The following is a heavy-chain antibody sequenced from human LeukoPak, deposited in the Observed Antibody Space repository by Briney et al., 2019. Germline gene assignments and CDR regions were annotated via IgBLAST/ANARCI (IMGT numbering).Heavy chain of an antibody. D-gene: IGHD3-22*01. Sequence: ASVKVSCKASGSTVSSYVVNEVRQAPGQGLEWMGGIIPIFGTANYAQKFQGRVTITTDESTSTAYMELSILRSEYTAVYYCARGNWRSLPPGDSSGYCFLRNYYYYYMYVWGKGTTVTVS. CDR2: IIPIFGTA. J-gene: IGHJ6*03. CDR1: GSTVSSYV. CDR3: ARGNWRSLPPGDSSGYCFLRNYYYYYMYV. V-gene: IGHV1-69*05.